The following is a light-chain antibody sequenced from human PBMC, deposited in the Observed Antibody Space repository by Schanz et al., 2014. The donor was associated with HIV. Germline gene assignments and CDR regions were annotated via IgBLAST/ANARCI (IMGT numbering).Light chain of an antibody. J-gene: IGKJ4*01. CDR2: GSS. CDR3: QYFGNSGGT. Sequence: EIVLTQSPATLSLSPGERATLSCRASQSVSSNSLAWYQQKPGQAPRLLIYGSSKRATGIPARFSGTGSGTDFTLTISSLEPEDFAVYYCQYFGNSGGTFGGGTKVEIK. V-gene: IGKV3-20*01. CDR1: QSVSSNS.